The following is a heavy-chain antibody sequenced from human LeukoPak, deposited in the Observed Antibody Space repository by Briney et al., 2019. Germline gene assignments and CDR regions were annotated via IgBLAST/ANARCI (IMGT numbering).Heavy chain of an antibody. D-gene: IGHD4-17*01. CDR3: ARDRYGDYYYYYGMDV. Sequence: GGSLRLSCAASGFTFSSYWMGWVRQAPGKGLEWVANIKQDGSEKYYVDSVKGRFTISRDNAKNSLYLQMNSLRAEDTAVYYCARDRYGDYYYYYGMDVWGQGTTVTVSS. V-gene: IGHV3-7*01. CDR2: IKQDGSEK. CDR1: GFTFSSYW. J-gene: IGHJ6*02.